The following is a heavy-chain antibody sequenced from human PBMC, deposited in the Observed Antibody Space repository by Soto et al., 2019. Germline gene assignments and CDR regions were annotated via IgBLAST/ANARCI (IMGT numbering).Heavy chain of an antibody. CDR3: ARDRRAGCISTRCYVSGWFDP. D-gene: IGHD2-2*01. CDR1: GGSISSYY. J-gene: IGHJ5*02. V-gene: IGHV4-59*01. CDR2: IYYSGST. Sequence: QVQLQESGPGLVKPSETLSLTCTVSGGSISSYYWSWIRQPPGKGLEWIGYIYYSGSTNYNPSLKSRVTISVDTSKNQFSLKLSSVTAADTAVYYCARDRRAGCISTRCYVSGWFDPWGQGTLVTVSS.